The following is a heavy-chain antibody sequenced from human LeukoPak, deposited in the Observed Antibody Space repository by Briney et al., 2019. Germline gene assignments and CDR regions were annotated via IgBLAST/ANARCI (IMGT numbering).Heavy chain of an antibody. CDR3: ARTNTYYYDSSGYYHQDPFDY. CDR1: GYTFTGYY. D-gene: IGHD3-22*01. J-gene: IGHJ4*02. V-gene: IGHV1-2*02. CDR2: INPNSGGT. Sequence: ASVKVSCKASGYTFTGYYMHWVRQAPGQGLEWMGWINPNSGGTNYAQKFQGRVTMTRDTSISTAYMELSRLRSDDTDVYYCARTNTYYYDSSGYYHQDPFDYWGQGTLVTVSS.